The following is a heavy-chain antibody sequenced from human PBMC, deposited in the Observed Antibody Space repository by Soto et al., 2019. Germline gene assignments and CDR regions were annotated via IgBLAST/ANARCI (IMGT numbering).Heavy chain of an antibody. V-gene: IGHV1-2*02. J-gene: IGHJ5*02. CDR2: INPISGGT. CDR3: ARASKVYAGWFDP. D-gene: IGHD2-2*01. CDR1: GYTFTDFY. Sequence: ASVKVSCKASGYTFTDFYIHWVRQAPAQGLEWMGWINPISGGTKSAQKFQGRITMTRDTSITSAYMELTSLKSDDTAVYYCARASKVYAGWFDPWGQGTLVTVSS.